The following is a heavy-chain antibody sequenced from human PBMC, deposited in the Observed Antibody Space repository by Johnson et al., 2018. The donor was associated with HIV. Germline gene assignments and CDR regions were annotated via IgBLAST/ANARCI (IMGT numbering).Heavy chain of an antibody. D-gene: IGHD3-10*01. Sequence: QVQLVESGGGVVQPGRSLRLSCAASGFTFSSYAMHWVRQAPGKGLEWVAVISYDGSNKYYADSVKGRFTISRDNSKNTLYLQMNSLRAEDTAVYYCAREEGDPGAFDIWGQWTMVTVSS. CDR1: GFTFSSYA. CDR3: AREEGDPGAFDI. CDR2: ISYDGSNK. V-gene: IGHV3-30-3*01. J-gene: IGHJ3*02.